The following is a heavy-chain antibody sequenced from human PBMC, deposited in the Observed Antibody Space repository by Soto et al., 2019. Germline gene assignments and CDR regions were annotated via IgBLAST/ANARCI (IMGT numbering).Heavy chain of an antibody. D-gene: IGHD3-10*01. CDR1: GYSIRSGYY. V-gene: IGHV4-38-2*02. Sequence: SETLSLTCSVSGYSIRSGYYWGWVRQAPGKGLEWLGSVYHNGIMFHNPSFQSRVTISVDTSKNQFSLNLRSVTAADTAVYYCSALWFGELAFNYWGHGILVTVSS. CDR2: VYHNGIM. J-gene: IGHJ4*01. CDR3: SALWFGELAFNY.